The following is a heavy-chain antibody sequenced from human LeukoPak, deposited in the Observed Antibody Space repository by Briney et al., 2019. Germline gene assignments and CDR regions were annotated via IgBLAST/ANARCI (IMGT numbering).Heavy chain of an antibody. CDR3: ARSDSSSWYGSEYMDV. CDR1: GGSISSYY. Sequence: SETLSLTCTVSGGSISSYYWSWIRQPPGKGLEWIGYIYYSGSTNYNPSLKSRVTISVDTSKNQFSLKLSSVTAADTAVYYCARSDSSSWYGSEYMDVWGKGTTVTVSS. CDR2: IYYSGST. J-gene: IGHJ6*03. V-gene: IGHV4-59*01. D-gene: IGHD6-13*01.